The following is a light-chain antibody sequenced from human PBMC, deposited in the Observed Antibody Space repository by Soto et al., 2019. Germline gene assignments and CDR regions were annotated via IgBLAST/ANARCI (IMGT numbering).Light chain of an antibody. CDR1: QSVLYSSNNKHY. CDR3: QQYYSTPVT. Sequence: DIVMTQSPDSLAVSLGERATINCKSSQSVLYSSNNKHYLAWYQQKPGQPPKLLIYWTSTRESGVPDRFSGSRPGTDFTHTISSLHAEDVAVYYCQQYYSTPVTFGGGTKVEIK. CDR2: WTS. J-gene: IGKJ4*01. V-gene: IGKV4-1*01.